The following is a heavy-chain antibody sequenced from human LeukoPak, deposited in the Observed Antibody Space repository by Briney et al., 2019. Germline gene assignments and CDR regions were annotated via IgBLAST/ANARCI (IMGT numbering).Heavy chain of an antibody. J-gene: IGHJ4*02. CDR2: ISYDGSNK. CDR1: GFTLSSYG. V-gene: IGHV3-30*18. CDR3: AKAGSSGRSENDY. Sequence: GGSLRLSCAASGFTLSSYGMHWVRQAPGKGLDWVAVISYDGSNKYYADSVKGRFTISRDNSKNTLYLQMNSLRAEDTAVYYCAKAGSSGRSENDYWGQGTLVTVSS. D-gene: IGHD6-19*01.